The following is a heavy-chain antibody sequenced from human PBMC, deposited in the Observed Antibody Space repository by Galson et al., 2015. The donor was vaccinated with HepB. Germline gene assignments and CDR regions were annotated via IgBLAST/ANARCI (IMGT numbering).Heavy chain of an antibody. CDR3: AREGVDIVATIPRYYYYYMDV. CDR2: IYSGGST. CDR1: GFTVSSNY. J-gene: IGHJ6*03. D-gene: IGHD5-12*01. V-gene: IGHV3-53*01. Sequence: SLRLSCAASGFTVSSNYMSWVRQAPGKGLEWVSVIYSGGSTYYADSVKGRFTISRDNSKNTLYLQMNSLRAEDTAVYYCAREGVDIVATIPRYYYYYMDVWGKGTTVTVSS.